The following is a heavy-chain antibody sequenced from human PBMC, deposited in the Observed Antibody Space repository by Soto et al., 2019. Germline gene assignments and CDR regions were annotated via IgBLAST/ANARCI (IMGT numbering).Heavy chain of an antibody. CDR3: ARVGPWVPYYYDSSPYTFENWFDP. J-gene: IGHJ5*02. Sequence: SETLSLTCAVSGYSTSSGYYWGWLRQPPGKGLEWIGSIHHGGSTCYNPSLNSRVTLSIDMTNNHVSLILNSVTAADTAVYYCARVGPWVPYYYDSSPYTFENWFDPWGQGTLVTVSS. CDR2: IHHGGST. V-gene: IGHV4-38-2*01. D-gene: IGHD3-22*01. CDR1: GYSTSSGYY.